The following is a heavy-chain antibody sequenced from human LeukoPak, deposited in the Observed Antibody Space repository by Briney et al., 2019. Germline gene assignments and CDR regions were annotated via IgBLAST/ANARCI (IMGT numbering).Heavy chain of an antibody. V-gene: IGHV4-39*07. J-gene: IGHJ3*02. CDR2: IYYSGST. CDR1: GGSISSSSYY. Sequence: PSETLSLTCTVSGGSISSSSYYWGWIRQPPGKGLEWIGSIYYSGSTYYNPSLKSRVTISVDTSKNQFSLKLSSVTAADTAVYYCARDPQYYYDSSGESAVGAFDIWGQGTMVTVSS. D-gene: IGHD3-22*01. CDR3: ARDPQYYYDSSGESAVGAFDI.